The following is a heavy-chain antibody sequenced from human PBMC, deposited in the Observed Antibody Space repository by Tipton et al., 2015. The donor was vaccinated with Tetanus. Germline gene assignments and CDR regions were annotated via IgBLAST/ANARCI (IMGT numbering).Heavy chain of an antibody. V-gene: IGHV1-18*01. CDR2: ISAYNGNT. Sequence: QVQLVQSGAEVKKPGASVKVSCKASGYTFTSYGISWVRQAPGQGLEWMGWISAYNGNTNYAQKLQGRVTMTTDTSTSTAYMELRSLRSDDTAVYYCARDVGRDYYDSSGYYMDVWGKGPTVTVSS. CDR3: ARDVGRDYYDSSGYYMDV. CDR1: GYTFTSYG. J-gene: IGHJ6*03. D-gene: IGHD3-22*01.